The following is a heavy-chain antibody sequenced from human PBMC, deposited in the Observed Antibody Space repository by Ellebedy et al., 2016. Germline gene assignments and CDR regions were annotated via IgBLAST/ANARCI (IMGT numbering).Heavy chain of an antibody. CDR3: AKDAGDY. J-gene: IGHJ4*02. V-gene: IGHV3-30*04. CDR2: ISYDGSNK. Sequence: GESLKISXAASGFTFSSYAMHWVRQAPGKGLEWVAVISYDGSNKYYADSVKGRFTISRDNSKNTLYLQMNSLRAEDTAVYYCAKDAGDYWGQGTLVTVSS. CDR1: GFTFSSYA.